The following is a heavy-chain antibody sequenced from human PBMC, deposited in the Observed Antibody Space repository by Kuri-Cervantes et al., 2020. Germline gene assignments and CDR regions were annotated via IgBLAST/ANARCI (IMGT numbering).Heavy chain of an antibody. CDR1: GYTFTGYY. CDR3: ARGTRILWGILVVPAAIGY. CDR2: INPNSGGT. V-gene: IGHV1-2*02. D-gene: IGHD2-2*01. J-gene: IGHJ4*02. Sequence: ASVKVSCKASGYTFTGYYMHWVRQAPGQGLEWMGWINPNSGGTNYAQKFQGRATMTRDTSISTAYMELSRLRSDDTAVYYCARGTRILWGILVVPAAIGYWGQGTLVTVSS.